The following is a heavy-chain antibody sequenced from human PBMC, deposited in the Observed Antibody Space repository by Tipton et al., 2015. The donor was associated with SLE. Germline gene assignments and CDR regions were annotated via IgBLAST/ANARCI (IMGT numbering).Heavy chain of an antibody. Sequence: GSLRLSCAASGFTFSSYWMSWVRQAPGKGLEWVANVKQDGSEKYYVDSVKGRFTISRDNAKNSLYLQMNSLRAEDTAVYYCARDWGTYYYESSGYFNIWGQGTVVTVSS. CDR1: GFTFSSYW. D-gene: IGHD3-22*01. V-gene: IGHV3-7*01. CDR2: VKQDGSEK. CDR3: ARDWGTYYYESSGYFNI. J-gene: IGHJ3*02.